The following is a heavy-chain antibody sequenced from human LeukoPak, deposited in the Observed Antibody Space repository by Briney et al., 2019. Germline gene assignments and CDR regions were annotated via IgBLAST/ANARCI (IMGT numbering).Heavy chain of an antibody. D-gene: IGHD3-22*01. J-gene: IGHJ5*02. V-gene: IGHV1-18*01. Sequence: GASVKVSCKASGYTFTSYGITWVRLAPGQGLEWMGWISAYNGNTNYAQMFQGRVIMTTDTSTNTAYMELRSLRADDTAMYYCARDPYYDSSGYPNWFDPWGQGTLVTVSS. CDR2: ISAYNGNT. CDR1: GYTFTSYG. CDR3: ARDPYYDSSGYPNWFDP.